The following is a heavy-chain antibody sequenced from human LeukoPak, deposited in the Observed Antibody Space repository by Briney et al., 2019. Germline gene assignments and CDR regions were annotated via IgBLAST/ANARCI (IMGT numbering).Heavy chain of an antibody. V-gene: IGHV3-66*01. D-gene: IGHD3-9*01. J-gene: IGHJ4*02. CDR3: ARGLHVYYDILTGYYNGGPLDY. CDR1: GFTVSSNY. Sequence: GGSLRLSCAASGFTVSSNYMSWVRQAPGKGLEWVSVIYSGGSTYYADSVKGRFTISRDNPKNTLYLQMNSLRAEDTAVYYCARGLHVYYDILTGYYNGGPLDYWGQGTLVTVSS. CDR2: IYSGGST.